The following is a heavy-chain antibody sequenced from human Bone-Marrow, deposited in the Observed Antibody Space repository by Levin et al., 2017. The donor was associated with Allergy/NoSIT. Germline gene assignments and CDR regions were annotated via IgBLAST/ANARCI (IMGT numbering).Heavy chain of an antibody. CDR1: GFSFGRYA. Sequence: GGSLRLSCAASGFSFGRYAMSWVRQAPGKGLEWVSAISGSGSTYYADSVKGRITISRDNSKNTLFLQMNTLRAEDTAVYYCAKTPIVVVASAPYYFDYWGQGTLVTVSS. CDR3: AKTPIVVVASAPYYFDY. V-gene: IGHV3-23*01. CDR2: ISGSGST. J-gene: IGHJ4*02. D-gene: IGHD2-21*01.